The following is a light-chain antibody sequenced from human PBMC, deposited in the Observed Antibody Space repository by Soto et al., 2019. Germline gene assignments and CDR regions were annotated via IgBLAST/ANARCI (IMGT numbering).Light chain of an antibody. Sequence: EIVLTQSPATLSVSPGERATLSCRASQSLGTNLAWYQQRPGLAPRLLIYDAATRATGIPARFSGSGSGTEITLTSSSLQSEDFAAYYCQQYNNWPRTFGQGTKVEIK. CDR1: QSLGTN. CDR2: DAA. J-gene: IGKJ1*01. CDR3: QQYNNWPRT. V-gene: IGKV3D-15*01.